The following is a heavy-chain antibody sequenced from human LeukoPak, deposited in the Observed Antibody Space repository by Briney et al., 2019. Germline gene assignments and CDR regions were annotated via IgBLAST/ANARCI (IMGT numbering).Heavy chain of an antibody. V-gene: IGHV4-34*01. CDR2: INHSGST. CDR1: GGSFSGYY. J-gene: IGHJ6*03. D-gene: IGHD4-17*01. CDR3: ARGDGDYYYYYYYMDV. Sequence: SETLSLTCAVYGGSFSGYYWSWLRQPPGKGLEWIGGINHSGSTNYNPSLKSRVTISVDTSKNQFSLKLSSVTAADTAVYYCARGDGDYYYYYYYMDVWGKGTTVTVSS.